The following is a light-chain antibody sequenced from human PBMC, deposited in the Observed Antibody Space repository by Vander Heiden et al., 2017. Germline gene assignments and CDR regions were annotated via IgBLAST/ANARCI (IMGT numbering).Light chain of an antibody. CDR3: QVWDTTSDHPGV. V-gene: IGLV3-21*02. J-gene: IGLJ1*01. CDR2: DDS. Sequence: SYVLTQPPSVSVAPVQTARVTCGGNNIGSKSVHWYQQKPGQAPVLVVYDDSDRPSGIPERFSGSNSGNTATLTISRVEAGDEADYYCQVWDTTSDHPGVFGTGTKVTVL. CDR1: NIGSKS.